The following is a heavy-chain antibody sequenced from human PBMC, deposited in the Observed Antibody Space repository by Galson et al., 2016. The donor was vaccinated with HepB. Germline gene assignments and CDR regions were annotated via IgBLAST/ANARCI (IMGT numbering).Heavy chain of an antibody. V-gene: IGHV1-18*04. CDR2: IGPNSGNT. CDR3: ARSKGSGISTYYYYGLDV. D-gene: IGHD3-10*01. J-gene: IGHJ6*02. CDR1: GYIFNTYF. Sequence: SVKVSCKASGYIFNTYFISWVRQAPGQGLEWLGWIGPNSGNTKYSQRLQGRITMTTDTATATAYMELRSLRYDDTAKYFCARSKGSGISTYYYYGLDVWGQGTTVTVSS.